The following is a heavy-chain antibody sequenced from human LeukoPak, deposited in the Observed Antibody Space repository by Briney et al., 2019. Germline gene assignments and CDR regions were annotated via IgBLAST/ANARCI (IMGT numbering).Heavy chain of an antibody. CDR2: IIPIFGTA. V-gene: IGHV1-69*05. J-gene: IGHJ4*02. CDR3: ARGDYYDFWSGSYYFDY. Sequence: GSSVKVSCKASGGTFNSYAISRVRQAPGQGLEWMGGIIPIFGTANYAQKFQGRVTITTDESTSTAYMELSSLRSEDTAVYYCARGDYYDFWSGSYYFDYWGQGTLVTVSS. D-gene: IGHD3-3*01. CDR1: GGTFNSYA.